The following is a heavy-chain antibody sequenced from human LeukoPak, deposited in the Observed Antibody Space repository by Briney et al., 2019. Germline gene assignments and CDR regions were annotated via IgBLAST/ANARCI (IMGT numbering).Heavy chain of an antibody. CDR2: IIPRFGTP. D-gene: IGHD6-6*01. V-gene: IGHV1-69*05. Sequence: GSSVKVSCKASGDTFSSYTIGWVRQAPGQGLEWMGGIIPRFGTPKYAQKFQGRVTITTDASTTTAYMELSSLRSEDTAVYYCARKGSSSSHNWFDPWGQGTLVTVSS. CDR1: GDTFSSYT. J-gene: IGHJ5*02. CDR3: ARKGSSSSHNWFDP.